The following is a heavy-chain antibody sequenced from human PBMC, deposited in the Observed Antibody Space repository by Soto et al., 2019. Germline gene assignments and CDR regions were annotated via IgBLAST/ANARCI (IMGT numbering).Heavy chain of an antibody. CDR1: GYTFTSYG. CDR2: ISPYNGNT. J-gene: IGHJ5*02. Sequence: EASVKVSCKASGYTFTSYGISWVRQAPGQGLEWMGWISPYNGNTNYAQKFQGRVTMTTDTSTSTAYMELRSLRSDDTAVYYCARVALVRAVIIDWFDPWGQGNLVTVSS. V-gene: IGHV1-18*04. CDR3: ARVALVRAVIIDWFDP. D-gene: IGHD3-10*01.